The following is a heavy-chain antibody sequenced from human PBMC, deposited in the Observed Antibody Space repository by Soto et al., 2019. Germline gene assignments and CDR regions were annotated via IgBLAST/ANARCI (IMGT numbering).Heavy chain of an antibody. Sequence: PSETLSLTCSVSGGSMSGFYWSWIRQSPGKSLEWIGYIHSTGGPDYNPSLKSRVTISVDTSRNQISLKLNSVTAADTAMYYCARDSLGEIPYRGPGTLVTVSS. CDR1: GGSMSGFY. J-gene: IGHJ4*02. CDR3: ARDSLGEIPY. V-gene: IGHV4-59*01. D-gene: IGHD3-16*01. CDR2: IHSTGGP.